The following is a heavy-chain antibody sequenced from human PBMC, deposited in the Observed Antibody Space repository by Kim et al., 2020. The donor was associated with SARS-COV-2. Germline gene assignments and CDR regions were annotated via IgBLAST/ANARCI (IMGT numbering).Heavy chain of an antibody. Sequence: GSVKGRFTISRDNSKNTLYLQMNSLRAEDTAVYYCATYGDYSRVLFSFDIWGQGTMVTVSS. CDR3: ATYGDYSRVLFSFDI. D-gene: IGHD4-17*01. V-gene: IGHV3-23*03. J-gene: IGHJ3*02.